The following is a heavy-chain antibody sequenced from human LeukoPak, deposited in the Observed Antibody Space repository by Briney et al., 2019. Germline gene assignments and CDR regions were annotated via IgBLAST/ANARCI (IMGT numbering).Heavy chain of an antibody. V-gene: IGHV4-39*07. CDR1: GGSISSSSYY. CDR2: IYYSGST. J-gene: IGHJ4*01. CDR3: ARAPGTTFDY. D-gene: IGHD4-17*01. Sequence: SETLSLTCTVSGGSISSSSYYWGWIRRPPGKGLEWIGGIYYSGSTYYNPSLKSRVTISVDTSKNQFSLKLSSVTAADTAVYYCARAPGTTFDYWGHGNMVTVSS.